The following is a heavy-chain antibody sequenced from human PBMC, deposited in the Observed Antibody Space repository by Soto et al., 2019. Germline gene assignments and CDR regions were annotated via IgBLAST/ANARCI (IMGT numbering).Heavy chain of an antibody. CDR3: ARSLGYCSGGSCCHDFSHYYYMDV. J-gene: IGHJ6*03. CDR2: IYSGDSDT. Sequence: PGESLKISCKGSGYSFTSYWIGWVRQMPGKGLEWMGIIYSGDSDTRYSPSFQGQVTISADKSISTAYLQWSSLKASDTAMYYCARSLGYCSGGSCCHDFSHYYYMDVWGKGTTVTVS. D-gene: IGHD2-15*01. CDR1: GYSFTSYW. V-gene: IGHV5-51*01.